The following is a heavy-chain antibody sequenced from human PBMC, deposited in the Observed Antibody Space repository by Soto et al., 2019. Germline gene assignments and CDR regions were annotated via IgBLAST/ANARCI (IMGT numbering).Heavy chain of an antibody. CDR2: IYWNEDK. CDR1: GFSLKTGGAG. CDR3: AHRGYGDYPRDNWFDP. D-gene: IGHD4-17*01. J-gene: IGHJ5*02. V-gene: IGHV2-5*01. Sequence: QITLKQSGPTLVKPTQNLTLTCTFSGFSLKTGGAGVGWIRQPPGKALEWLAVIYWNEDKRYSPSLKTRLTITNDTSKNQVVLTMTNMDPVDTATYYCAHRGYGDYPRDNWFDPWGQGTLVIVSS.